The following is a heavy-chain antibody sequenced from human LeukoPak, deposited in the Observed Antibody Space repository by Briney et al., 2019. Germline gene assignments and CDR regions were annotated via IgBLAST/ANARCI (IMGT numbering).Heavy chain of an antibody. CDR3: AREDDSAFDI. CDR1: GGSISTSNW. V-gene: IGHV4-4*02. D-gene: IGHD5-24*01. J-gene: IGHJ3*02. CDR2: IYHSGST. Sequence: PSETLSLTCAVSGGSISTSNWWSWVRQPPGKGLEWIGEIYHSGSTNYNPSLKSRVTILVEKSKNQFSLKLSSVTAADTAVYYCAREDDSAFDIWGQGTMVTVSS.